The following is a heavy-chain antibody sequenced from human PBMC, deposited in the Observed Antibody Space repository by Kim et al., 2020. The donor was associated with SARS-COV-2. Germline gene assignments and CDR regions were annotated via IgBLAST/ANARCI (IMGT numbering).Heavy chain of an antibody. CDR2: FTSNSANT. Sequence: GGSLRLSCAASGFTFNTFNMPWARQTPGKGLEWVSSFTSNSANTYYADSVRGRFTISRKNANNSLYIHIDSLTAGDTAGYYGARLERLPNYLGGDGWGQ. CDR3: ARLERLPNYLGGDG. J-gene: IGHJ6*02. D-gene: IGHD1-1*01. CDR1: GFTFNTFN. V-gene: IGHV3-21*01.